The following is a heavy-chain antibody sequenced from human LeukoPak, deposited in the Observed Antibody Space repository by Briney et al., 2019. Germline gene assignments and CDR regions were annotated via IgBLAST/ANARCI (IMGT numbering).Heavy chain of an antibody. J-gene: IGHJ5*02. CDR3: ARESDSGGYYPNWFDP. CDR1: GFTFSSYS. V-gene: IGHV3-21*01. D-gene: IGHD3-22*01. CDR2: ISSSSSYI. Sequence: GWSLRLSCAASGFTFSSYSMNWVRQAPGKGLEWVSSISSSSSYIYYADSVKGRFTISRDNAKNSLYLQMNSLRAEDTAVYYCARESDSGGYYPNWFDPWGQGTLVTVSS.